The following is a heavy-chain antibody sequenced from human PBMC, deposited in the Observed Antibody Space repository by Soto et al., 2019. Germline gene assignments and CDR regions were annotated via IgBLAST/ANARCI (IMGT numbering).Heavy chain of an antibody. CDR1: GGTFSSYT. V-gene: IGHV1-69*02. Sequence: SVKVSCKASGGTFSSYTISWVRQAPGQGIEWMGRIIPILGIANYAQKFQGRVTITADKSTSTAFMELSSLRSEDTAVYYFARARVAAAPNGVSYYYYMDVWGKGTTVTVSS. CDR2: IIPILGIA. CDR3: ARARVAAAPNGVSYYYYMDV. D-gene: IGHD6-13*01. J-gene: IGHJ6*03.